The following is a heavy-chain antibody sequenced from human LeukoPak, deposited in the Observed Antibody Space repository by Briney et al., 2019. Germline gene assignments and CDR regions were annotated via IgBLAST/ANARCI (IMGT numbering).Heavy chain of an antibody. Sequence: GRSLRLSCAASGFTFSSYGMHWVRQAPGKGLEWVAVISYDGSNKYYADSVKGRFTISRDNSKNTLYLQMNSLRAEDTAVYYCASLAPTEPVEMATDPWGQGTLVTVSS. CDR3: ASLAPTEPVEMATDP. D-gene: IGHD5-24*01. CDR2: ISYDGSNK. CDR1: GFTFSSYG. J-gene: IGHJ5*02. V-gene: IGHV3-30*03.